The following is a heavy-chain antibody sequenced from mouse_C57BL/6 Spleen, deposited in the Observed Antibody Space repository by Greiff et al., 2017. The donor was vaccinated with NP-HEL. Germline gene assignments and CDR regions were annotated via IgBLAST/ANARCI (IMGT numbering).Heavy chain of an antibody. D-gene: IGHD1-1*01. V-gene: IGHV1-7*01. J-gene: IGHJ1*03. CDR1: GYTFTSYW. CDR2: INPSSGYT. Sequence: QVQLQQSGAELAKPGASVKLSCKASGYTFTSYWMHWVKQRPGQGLEWIGYINPSSGYTKYNQKFKDKATLTADKSSSTAYMQLSSLTYEDSAVYYCASITTVANWYFDVWGTGTTVTVSS. CDR3: ASITTVANWYFDV.